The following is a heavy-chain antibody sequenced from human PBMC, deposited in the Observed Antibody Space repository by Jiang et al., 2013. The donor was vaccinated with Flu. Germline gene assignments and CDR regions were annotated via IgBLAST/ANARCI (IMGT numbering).Heavy chain of an antibody. J-gene: IGHJ4*02. Sequence: KPSETLSLTCTVSGGSISSSSHYWGWIRQPPGKGLEWIGSVYYSGSTYYKPSLKSRVTISVDTSKNQFSLKMSSVTAADTAVYYCARRGYNYGLDYWGQGTLVTVSS. V-gene: IGHV4-39*01. CDR3: ARRGYNYGLDY. D-gene: IGHD5-18*01. CDR2: VYYSGST. CDR1: GGSISSSSHY.